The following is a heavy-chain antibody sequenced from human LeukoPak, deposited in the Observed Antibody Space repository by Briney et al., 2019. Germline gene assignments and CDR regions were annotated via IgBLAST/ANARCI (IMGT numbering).Heavy chain of an antibody. CDR2: INHSGST. Sequence: SETLSLTFPVSGDSISSSRYYWDWIRPPPGKGLEGIGEINHSGSTNYNPSLKSRVTISVDTSKNQFSLKLSSVTAADTAVYYCARSRDGYNLYYYYYYMDVWGKGTTVTVSS. CDR3: ARSRDGYNLYYYYYYMDV. J-gene: IGHJ6*03. V-gene: IGHV4-39*07. CDR1: GDSISSSRYY. D-gene: IGHD5-24*01.